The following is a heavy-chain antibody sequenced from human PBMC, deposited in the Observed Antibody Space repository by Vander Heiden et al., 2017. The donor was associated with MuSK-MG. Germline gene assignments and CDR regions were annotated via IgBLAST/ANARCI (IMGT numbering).Heavy chain of an antibody. V-gene: IGHV4-31*03. J-gene: IGHJ4*02. CDR1: GGSLSRGGSS. D-gene: IGHD3-9*01. Sequence: QVPLQESGPGLVKPSQTLSLTCRVSGGSLSRGGSSWTWLRQHPGKGLEWLGTCYRDQTTKYNPSLKSRLNIAVDTSQNQLSLKRTSVTAADTAVYYWARGFRYFSGWGQGTLVTVST. CDR3: ARGFRYFSG. CDR2: CYRDQTT.